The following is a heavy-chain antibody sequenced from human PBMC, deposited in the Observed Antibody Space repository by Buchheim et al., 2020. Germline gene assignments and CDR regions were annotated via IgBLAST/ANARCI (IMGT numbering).Heavy chain of an antibody. Sequence: QVQLQESGPGLVKPSETLSLTCTVSGGSISSYYWSWIRQPPGKGLEWIGYIYYSGSTNYNPSLKSRVTISVDTSKNQFSLKRSSVTAADTAVYYCARLIAVAGTGWFDPWGQGTL. J-gene: IGHJ5*02. CDR1: GGSISSYY. V-gene: IGHV4-59*01. D-gene: IGHD6-19*01. CDR3: ARLIAVAGTGWFDP. CDR2: IYYSGST.